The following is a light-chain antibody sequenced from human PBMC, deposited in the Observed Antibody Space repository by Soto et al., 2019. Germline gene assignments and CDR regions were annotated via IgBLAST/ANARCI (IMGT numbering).Light chain of an antibody. CDR1: SGHSSYA. J-gene: IGLJ2*01. V-gene: IGLV4-69*01. CDR3: QTLGTGSNVV. CDR2: RDSDGSH. Sequence: QLVLTQSPSASASLGASVKLTCTLSSGHSSYAIAWHQQQPEKGPRYLMKRDSDGSHTKGDAIPDRFSGSSSGAERYLSISSLQSEDEADCYCQTLGTGSNVVFGGWTKVTVL.